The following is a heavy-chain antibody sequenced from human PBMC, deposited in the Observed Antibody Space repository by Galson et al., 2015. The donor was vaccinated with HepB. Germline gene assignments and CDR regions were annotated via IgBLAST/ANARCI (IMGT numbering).Heavy chain of an antibody. CDR1: GFTFSSYA. J-gene: IGHJ4*02. V-gene: IGHV3-23*01. CDR2: ISGSGDYT. CDR3: AKVVGATLPPYYFDY. Sequence: SLRLSCAASGFTFSSYAMSWVRQAPGKGLEWVSGISGSGDYTHYADSVKGRFTISRDNSKNTLYLQMNSLRAEDTAVYYCAKVVGATLPPYYFDYWGQGTLVTVSS. D-gene: IGHD1-26*01.